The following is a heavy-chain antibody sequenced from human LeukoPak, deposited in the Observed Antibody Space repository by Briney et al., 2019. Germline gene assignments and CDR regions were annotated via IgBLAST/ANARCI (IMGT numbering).Heavy chain of an antibody. CDR1: GGSISSLY. D-gene: IGHD3-10*01. CDR2: IYYSGST. V-gene: IGHV4-59*12. CDR3: AREGLNMVRGVIPKEAWGWFDP. J-gene: IGHJ5*02. Sequence: SETLSLTCAVSGGSISSLYWNWLRQPPGKGLEYIGYIYYSGSTNYNPSLKSRVTISVDTSKNQFSLKLNSVTAADTAVYYCAREGLNMVRGVIPKEAWGWFDPWGQGTLVTVSS.